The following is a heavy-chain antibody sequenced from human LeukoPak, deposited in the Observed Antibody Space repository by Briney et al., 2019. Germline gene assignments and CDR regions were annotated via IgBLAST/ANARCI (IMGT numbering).Heavy chain of an antibody. D-gene: IGHD4-23*01. J-gene: IGHJ2*01. V-gene: IGHV4-61*02. CDR3: ARGFVVYGGEPYWYFDL. Sequence: SETLSLTCTVSGGSISSSSYYWSWIRQPAGKGLEWIGRIYTSGSTNYNPSLKSRVTMSVDTSKNQFSLKLSSVTAADTAVYYCARGFVVYGGEPYWYFDLWGRGTLVTVSS. CDR1: GGSISSSSYY. CDR2: IYTSGST.